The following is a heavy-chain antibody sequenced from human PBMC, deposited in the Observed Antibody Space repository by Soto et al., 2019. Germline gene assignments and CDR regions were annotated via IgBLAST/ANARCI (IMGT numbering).Heavy chain of an antibody. D-gene: IGHD5-18*01. CDR2: IYWDDDK. J-gene: IGHJ5*02. V-gene: IGHV2-5*02. CDR1: GFSLSTSGVG. CDR3: AHSSRVDTAMVEWFDP. Sequence: QITLKESGPTLVKPTQTLTLTCTFSGFSLSTSGVGVGWIRQPPGKALEWLALIYWDDDKRYSPSLKSRLTITKDTSQNQVVLTMTNMDPVDTATYYCAHSSRVDTAMVEWFDPWGQGTLVTVSS.